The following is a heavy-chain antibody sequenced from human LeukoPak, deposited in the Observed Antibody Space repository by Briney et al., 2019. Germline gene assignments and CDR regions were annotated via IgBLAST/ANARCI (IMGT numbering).Heavy chain of an antibody. J-gene: IGHJ6*03. CDR3: ATAIPYYYYFMDV. CDR1: GFTFSNYA. Sequence: GGSLRLSCAASGFTFSNYAMHWVRQAPGKGLEWVAVMSYDGSNKYYADSVKGRFTISRDISKNTLYLQMNSLRAEDTAVYYCATAIPYYYYFMDVWGKGTTVTVSS. V-gene: IGHV3-30*01. CDR2: MSYDGSNK.